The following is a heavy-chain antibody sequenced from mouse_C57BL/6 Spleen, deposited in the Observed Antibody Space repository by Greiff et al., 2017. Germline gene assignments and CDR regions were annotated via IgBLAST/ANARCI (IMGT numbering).Heavy chain of an antibody. CDR2: ISYDGSN. D-gene: IGHD1-1*01. Sequence: EVQLQESGPGLVKPSQSLSLTCSVTGYSITSGYYWNWIRQFPGNKLEWMGYISYDGSNNYNPSLKNRISITRDTSKNQFFLKLNSVTTEDTATYYCARGEDYYGSSYFDYWGQGTTLTVSS. J-gene: IGHJ2*01. CDR3: ARGEDYYGSSYFDY. V-gene: IGHV3-6*01. CDR1: GYSITSGYY.